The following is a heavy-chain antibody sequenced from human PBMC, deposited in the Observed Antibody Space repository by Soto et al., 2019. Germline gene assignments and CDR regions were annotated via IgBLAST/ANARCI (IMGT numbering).Heavy chain of an antibody. V-gene: IGHV4-34*01. CDR2: INHSGST. CDR3: ARVGKLELESWFGELLFGGAYYYMDV. Sequence: SETLSLTCAVYGGSFSGYYWSWIRQPPGKGLEWIGEINHSGSTNYNPSLKSRVTISVDTSKNQFSLKLSSVTAADTAVYYCARVGKLELESWFGELLFGGAYYYMDVWGKGTTVTVSS. J-gene: IGHJ6*03. D-gene: IGHD3-10*01. CDR1: GGSFSGYY.